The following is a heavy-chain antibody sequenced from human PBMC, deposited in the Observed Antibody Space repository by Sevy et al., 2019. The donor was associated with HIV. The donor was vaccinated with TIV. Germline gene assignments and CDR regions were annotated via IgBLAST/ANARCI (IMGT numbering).Heavy chain of an antibody. CDR1: GFTFNNYA. CDR2: ISGDRT. Sequence: GGSLRLSCAASGFTFNNYAMTWVRQAPGKGLEWVSTISGDRTKQVDSVKGRFTIARDISKNTLYLQMDSLRVEDTAIYYCAKDVSGYYFDYWGQGTLVTVSS. V-gene: IGHV3-23*01. CDR3: AKDVSGYYFDY. J-gene: IGHJ4*02. D-gene: IGHD3-9*01.